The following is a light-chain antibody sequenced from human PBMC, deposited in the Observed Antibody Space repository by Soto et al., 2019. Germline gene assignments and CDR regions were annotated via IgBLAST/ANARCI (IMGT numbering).Light chain of an antibody. CDR1: QGISSY. V-gene: IGKV1-9*01. J-gene: IGKJ2*01. Sequence: IQLTQSPSSLSASVGDRVTITCRASQGISSYLAWYQQKPGKAHKLLIYAASTLQSGVPSRFSGSGSGTDFTLTISSLQPEDFATYCCQQLNSYPYTFGQGTKLEIK. CDR2: AAS. CDR3: QQLNSYPYT.